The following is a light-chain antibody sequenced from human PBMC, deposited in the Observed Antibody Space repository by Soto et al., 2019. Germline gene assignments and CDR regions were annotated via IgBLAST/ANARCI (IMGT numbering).Light chain of an antibody. CDR1: QSVRSN. V-gene: IGKV3-15*01. Sequence: EVVLTQSPATLSVSPGEGATLSCRASQSVRSNLAWYQQKPGQAPRLLIYDASTRATGIPARFSGSGSGTEFTLTISSLQSEDFALYYCQQYDNWPLTFGPGTKVDIK. J-gene: IGKJ3*01. CDR3: QQYDNWPLT. CDR2: DAS.